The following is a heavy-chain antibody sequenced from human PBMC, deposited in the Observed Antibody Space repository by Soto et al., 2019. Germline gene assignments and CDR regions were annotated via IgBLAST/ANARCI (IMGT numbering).Heavy chain of an antibody. J-gene: IGHJ4*02. Sequence: QVQLVESGGAVVQPGTSQRLSCAASGVAFSTYGVHWARQARGKGLGWVAILSYDGHNEYYTDSVKGRFTISRDTSRNTLYLQLDRLRADDTAMYYCAKDRGFGEYLFDSWGQGTLVTVSS. V-gene: IGHV3-30*18. CDR2: LSYDGHNE. CDR3: AKDRGFGEYLFDS. D-gene: IGHD3-10*01. CDR1: GVAFSTYG.